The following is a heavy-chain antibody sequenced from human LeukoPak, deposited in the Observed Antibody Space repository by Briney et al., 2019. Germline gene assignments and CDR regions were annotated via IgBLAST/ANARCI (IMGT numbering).Heavy chain of an antibody. J-gene: IGHJ4*02. Sequence: SETLSLTCAVHCGSFSDSYWNWIRQPPGKGLEWIGEVTHDGRINYNPSLRGRVTISVDTSMNQFSLRLTSVTAADTAVYYCATIYGDFSDFDSWAQGILVTVSS. D-gene: IGHD4-17*01. CDR3: ATIYGDFSDFDS. CDR1: CGSFSDSY. V-gene: IGHV4-34*01. CDR2: VTHDGRI.